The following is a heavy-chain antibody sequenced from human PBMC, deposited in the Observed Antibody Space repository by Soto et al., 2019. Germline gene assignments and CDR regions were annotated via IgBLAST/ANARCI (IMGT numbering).Heavy chain of an antibody. J-gene: IGHJ6*03. CDR2: INWNGGST. Sequence: GGSLRLSCAASGFTFDDYGMSWVRQAPGKGLEWVSGINWNGGSTGYADSVKGRFTISRDDDKNSLYLQMNSLRAEDTALYHCARVATVPYYYYYMDVWGKGTTVTVSS. V-gene: IGHV3-20*01. D-gene: IGHD4-4*01. CDR1: GFTFDDYG. CDR3: ARVATVPYYYYYMDV.